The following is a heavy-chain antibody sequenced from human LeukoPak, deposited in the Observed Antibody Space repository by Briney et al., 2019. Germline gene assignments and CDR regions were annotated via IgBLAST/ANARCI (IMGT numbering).Heavy chain of an antibody. CDR2: ISWNSGSI. J-gene: IGHJ3*02. D-gene: IGHD3-22*01. CDR3: AKDKRAVVVITTFSAFDI. CDR1: GFTFDDYA. Sequence: GGSLRLSCAASGFTFDDYAMHWVRQAPGKGLEWVSGISWNSGSIGYADSVKGRFTISRDNAKNSLYLQMNSLRAEDTALYYCAKDKRAVVVITTFSAFDIWGQGTMVTVSS. V-gene: IGHV3-9*01.